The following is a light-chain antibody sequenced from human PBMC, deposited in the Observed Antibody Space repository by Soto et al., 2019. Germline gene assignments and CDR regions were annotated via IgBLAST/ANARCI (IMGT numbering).Light chain of an antibody. CDR2: EGS. CDR1: SSDVGSYNL. CDR3: CSYAGSHYV. V-gene: IGLV2-23*01. J-gene: IGLJ1*01. Sequence: QSALTQPASVSGSPGQSITISCTGTSSDVGSYNLVSWYQQHPGKAPNLMIYEGSKRPSGVSNRFSGSKSGNTSSLTISGLQAEDEADYYCCSYAGSHYVFGTGTKLTVL.